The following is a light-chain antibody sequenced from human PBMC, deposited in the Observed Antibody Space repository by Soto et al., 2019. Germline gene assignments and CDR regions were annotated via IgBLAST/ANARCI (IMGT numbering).Light chain of an antibody. J-gene: IGLJ2*01. CDR3: GSWDTSLSAVV. CDR2: DNN. V-gene: IGLV1-51*01. CDR1: SSNIGKNY. Sequence: QSVLTQPPSVSAAPGQTVTISCSGISSNIGKNYVSWYQQLPGTAPKLLIYDNNMRPSGIPDRISGSKSGTSASLGITGLQSGDEADYYCGSWDTSLSAVVFGGGTKVTVL.